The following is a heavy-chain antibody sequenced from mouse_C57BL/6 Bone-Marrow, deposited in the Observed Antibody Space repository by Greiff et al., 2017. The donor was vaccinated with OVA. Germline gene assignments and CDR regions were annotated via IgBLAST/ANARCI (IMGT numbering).Heavy chain of an antibody. Sequence: EVHLVESGPELVKPGASVKISCKASGYSFTDYNMNWVKQSNGKSLEWIGVINPNYGTTSYNQKFKGKATLTVDQSSSTAYMQLNSLTSEDSAVYYCARLDYYGSSHFAYWGQGTLVTVSA. V-gene: IGHV1-39*01. CDR3: ARLDYYGSSHFAY. CDR1: GYSFTDYN. CDR2: INPNYGTT. J-gene: IGHJ3*01. D-gene: IGHD1-1*01.